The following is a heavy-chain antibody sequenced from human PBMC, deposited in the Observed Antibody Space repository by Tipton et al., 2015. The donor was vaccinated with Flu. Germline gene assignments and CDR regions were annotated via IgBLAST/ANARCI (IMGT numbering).Heavy chain of an antibody. Sequence: SLRLPCAASGFSFSTYAMTWVRQAPGRGLEWISTIRGDGDSTYYADSVQGRFTISRDNSKNVVFLHMNNLRAEDTAVYYCAKWVRFYDSDGYYFLDYWGQGTLVTVSS. CDR1: GFSFSTYA. V-gene: IGHV3-23*01. J-gene: IGHJ4*02. CDR3: AKWVRFYDSDGYYFLDY. CDR2: IRGDGDST. D-gene: IGHD3-22*01.